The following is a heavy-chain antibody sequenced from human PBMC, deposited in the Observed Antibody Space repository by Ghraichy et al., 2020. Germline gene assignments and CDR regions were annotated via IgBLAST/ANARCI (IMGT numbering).Heavy chain of an antibody. V-gene: IGHV3-15*01. J-gene: IGHJ4*02. CDR2: VKSKTDGGTT. D-gene: IGHD3-22*01. CDR1: GFSFTDAW. CDR3: NDSSH. Sequence: GESLNISCAVSGFSFTDAWMHWVRQAAGKGLEWVGRVKSKTDGGTTNYAASVKGRFTISRDDSKKTLYLQMNSLKTEDTAVYYCNDSSHWGQGIQVTVSS.